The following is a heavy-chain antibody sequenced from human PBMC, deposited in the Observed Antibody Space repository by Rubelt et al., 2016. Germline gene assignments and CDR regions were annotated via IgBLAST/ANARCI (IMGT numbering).Heavy chain of an antibody. J-gene: IGHJ4*02. D-gene: IGHD6-13*01. CDR2: IYYSGCT. V-gene: IGHV4-34*01. CDR1: GGSFSGYY. CDR3: ARVTGQQLIDY. Sequence: QVQLQQWGAGLLKPSETLSLTCAVYGGSFSGYYWSWIRQPPGKGLEWIGYIYYSGCTYYNPSLKSRVTISVDTSKNQFSLKLSSVTAADTAVYYCARVTGQQLIDYWGQGTLVTVSS.